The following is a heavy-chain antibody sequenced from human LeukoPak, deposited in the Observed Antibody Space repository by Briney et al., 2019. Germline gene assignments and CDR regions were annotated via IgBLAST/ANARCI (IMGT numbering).Heavy chain of an antibody. CDR3: ARENTMVRGAFDAFDI. CDR1: GGSISSYY. D-gene: IGHD3-10*01. CDR2: IYYSGSA. V-gene: IGHV4-59*01. J-gene: IGHJ3*02. Sequence: TTSETLSLTCTVSGGSISSYYLSWIRQPPGKGLEWIGYIYYSGSANYNPSLKSRVTVSVDTSNNQFSLKLSSVTAADTAVYYCARENTMVRGAFDAFDIWGQGTMVTVSS.